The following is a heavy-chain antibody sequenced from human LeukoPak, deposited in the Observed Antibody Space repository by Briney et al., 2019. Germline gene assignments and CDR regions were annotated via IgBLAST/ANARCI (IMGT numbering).Heavy chain of an antibody. CDR1: GGSISSSSYY. V-gene: IGHV4-39*01. D-gene: IGHD3-22*01. CDR2: ILYSGST. CDR3: ARLGYYDGSGFNYFDY. Sequence: PSETLSLTCTVSGGSISSSSYYWGWIRQPPGRGLEWIGNILYSGSTYYNPSLKSPVTISVDTSKNQFSLKLSSVTAADTAVYYCARLGYYDGSGFNYFDYWGQGTLVTVSS. J-gene: IGHJ4*02.